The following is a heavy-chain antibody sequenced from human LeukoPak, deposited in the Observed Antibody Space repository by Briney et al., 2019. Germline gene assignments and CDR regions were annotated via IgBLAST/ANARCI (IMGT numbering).Heavy chain of an antibody. D-gene: IGHD6-13*01. Sequence: GGSLRLSCAASGFTFSSYAMSWVRQAPGKGLEWVSAISGSGGSTYYADSVKGRFTISRDNSKNTLYLQMNSLRAEDTAVYFCAKRSVLSNTWYYFDYWGQGTLVTVSS. V-gene: IGHV3-23*01. CDR3: AKRSVLSNTWYYFDY. CDR2: ISGSGGST. CDR1: GFTFSSYA. J-gene: IGHJ4*02.